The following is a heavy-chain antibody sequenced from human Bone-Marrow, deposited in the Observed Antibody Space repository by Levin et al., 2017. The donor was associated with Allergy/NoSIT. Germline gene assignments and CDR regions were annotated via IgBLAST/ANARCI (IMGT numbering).Heavy chain of an antibody. CDR3: ARDRVTTNWYFDL. Sequence: QPGGSLRLSCSASGFNFSSYWMHWVRQAPGKGLVWVSRINRDGSSTSYADSVKGRFTISRDNAKNTLYLHMNSLRAEDTSVYYCARDRVTTNWYFDLWSRGTLVTVSS. D-gene: IGHD4-17*01. J-gene: IGHJ2*01. CDR1: GFNFSSYW. CDR2: INRDGSST. V-gene: IGHV3-74*01.